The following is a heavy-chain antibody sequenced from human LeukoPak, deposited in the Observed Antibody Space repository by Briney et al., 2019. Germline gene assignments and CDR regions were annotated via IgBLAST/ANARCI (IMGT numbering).Heavy chain of an antibody. Sequence: NSSETLSLTCTVSGGSISSSSYYWGWLRQPPGKGLEWIGSIYYSGSTYYNPSLKSRVTISVDTSKNQFSLKLSSVTAADTAVYYCAREKKDTAMVRDGLDYWGQGTLVTVSS. CDR1: GGSISSSSYY. CDR3: AREKKDTAMVRDGLDY. J-gene: IGHJ4*02. CDR2: IYYSGST. V-gene: IGHV4-39*07. D-gene: IGHD5-18*01.